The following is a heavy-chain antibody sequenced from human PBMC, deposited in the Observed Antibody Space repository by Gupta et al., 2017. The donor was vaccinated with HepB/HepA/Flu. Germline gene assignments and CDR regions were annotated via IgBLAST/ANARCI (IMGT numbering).Heavy chain of an antibody. CDR3: ARDLRSGLTGDHCFDP. V-gene: IGHV4-4*07. J-gene: IGHJ5*02. D-gene: IGHD7-27*01. CDR2: IYTSGST. Sequence: QVQLQESGPGLVKPSETLSLTCTVSGGSISSYYWSWIRPPAGKGLEWIGRIYTSGSTNYNPSLKSRVTMSVDTSKNQFSLKLSSVTAADTAVYYCARDLRSGLTGDHCFDPWGQGTLVTVSS. CDR1: GGSISSYY.